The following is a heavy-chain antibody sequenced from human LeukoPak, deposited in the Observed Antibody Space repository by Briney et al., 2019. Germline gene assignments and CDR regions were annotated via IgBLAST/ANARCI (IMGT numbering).Heavy chain of an antibody. J-gene: IGHJ6*03. D-gene: IGHD3-3*01. CDR1: GGSFSGYY. CDR2: INHSGST. CDR3: ARTFWSGYLYYYYYYMDV. V-gene: IGHV4-34*01. Sequence: SETLSLTCAVYGGSFSGYYWSWLRQPPGKGLEWIGEINHSGSTNYNPSLKSRVTISVDTSKNQFSLKLSSVTAADTAVYYCARTFWSGYLYYYYYYMDVWGKGTTVTVSS.